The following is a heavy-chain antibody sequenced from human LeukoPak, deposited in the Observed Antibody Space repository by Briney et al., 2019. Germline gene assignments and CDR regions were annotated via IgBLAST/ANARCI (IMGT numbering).Heavy chain of an antibody. Sequence: PGGSLRLSCAASGFTVSSNYMNWVRQAPGKGLEWVSVIYDGGSTDYADSVKGRFTISRDNSKNMLYLQMNSLRAEDTAVYYCARGYSYGYIRNWGQGTLVTVSS. V-gene: IGHV3-66*01. CDR3: ARGYSYGYIRN. D-gene: IGHD5-18*01. CDR1: GFTVSSNY. J-gene: IGHJ4*02. CDR2: IYDGGST.